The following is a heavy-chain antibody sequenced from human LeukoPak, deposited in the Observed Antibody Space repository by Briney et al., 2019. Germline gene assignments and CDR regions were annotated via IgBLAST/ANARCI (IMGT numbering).Heavy chain of an antibody. J-gene: IGHJ3*02. D-gene: IGHD6-13*01. Sequence: ASVKVSCKASGYTFTSYAMNWVRQAPGQGLEWMGWINTNTGNPTYAQGFTGRFVFSLDTSVSTAYLQISSLKAEDTAVYYCARDTYSSSWNHDAFDTWGQGTMVTVSS. CDR2: INTNTGNP. CDR1: GYTFTSYA. CDR3: ARDTYSSSWNHDAFDT. V-gene: IGHV7-4-1*02.